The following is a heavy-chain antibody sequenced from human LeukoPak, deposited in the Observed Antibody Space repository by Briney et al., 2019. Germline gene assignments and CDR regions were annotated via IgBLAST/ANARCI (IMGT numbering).Heavy chain of an antibody. J-gene: IGHJ5*02. Sequence: PGGSLRLSCAASGFTFSSYSMNWVRQAPGKGLEWVSYISSSSSAIYYADSVKGRFTISRDNAKNSLYLQMNSLRDEDAAVYYCAGGTPGIAAAVDPWGQGTLVTVSS. CDR3: AGGTPGIAAAVDP. CDR2: ISSSSSAI. D-gene: IGHD6-13*01. V-gene: IGHV3-48*02. CDR1: GFTFSSYS.